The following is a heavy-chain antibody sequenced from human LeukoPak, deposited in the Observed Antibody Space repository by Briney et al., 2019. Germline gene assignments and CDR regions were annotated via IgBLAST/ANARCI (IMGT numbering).Heavy chain of an antibody. CDR1: GFRFSSHW. CDR2: IKEDGSEK. J-gene: IGHJ4*02. Sequence: GGSLRLSCAASGFRFSSHWMSWVRQAPGKGLEWVAKIKEDGSEKYYVDSVKGRFTISRDNAKNSLSLHMNSLRAEDTAVYYCARTPRGEMGLFDYWGQGTLVTVSS. D-gene: IGHD3-10*01. CDR3: ARTPRGEMGLFDY. V-gene: IGHV3-7*01.